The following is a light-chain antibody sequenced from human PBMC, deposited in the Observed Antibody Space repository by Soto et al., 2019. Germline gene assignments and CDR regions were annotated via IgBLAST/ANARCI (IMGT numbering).Light chain of an antibody. CDR2: GAS. CDR3: HQYDSSPLT. Sequence: EIVMTQSPATLSVSPGERATLSCRASQSVSSNLAWYQQKSGQPPRLLIYGASIRATGIPDRFSGSGSGTDFTLTISRLEPEDFAVYYCHQYDSSPLTFGGGAKVEIK. CDR1: QSVSSN. J-gene: IGKJ4*01. V-gene: IGKV3-20*01.